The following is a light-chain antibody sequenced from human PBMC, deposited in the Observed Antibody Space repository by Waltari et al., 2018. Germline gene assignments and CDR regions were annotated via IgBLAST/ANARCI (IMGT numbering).Light chain of an antibody. CDR2: DDS. J-gene: IGLJ2*01. CDR3: QVWDSSTDHVV. Sequence: VLTQPPSVSVAPGKTARITCGGNDIGTKTVHWYQQKPGQAPVPVIYDDSDRPSGTPERLSGFNSGNTATLTISGVEAGDEADYYCQVWDSSTDHVVFGGGTKLTVL. CDR1: DIGTKT. V-gene: IGLV3-21*04.